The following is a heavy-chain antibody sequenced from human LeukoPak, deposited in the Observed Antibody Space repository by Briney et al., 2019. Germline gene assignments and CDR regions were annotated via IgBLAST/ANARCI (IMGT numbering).Heavy chain of an antibody. D-gene: IGHD3-10*01. V-gene: IGHV1-2*04. Sequence: GASVKVSCKASGYTFTGYYMHWVRQAPGQGLEWMGWINPNSGGTNYAQKFQGWVTMTRDTSISTAYMELSSLKASDTAMYYCARAYGSGSYYKNAFDIWGQGTMVTVSS. CDR2: INPNSGGT. CDR3: ARAYGSGSYYKNAFDI. CDR1: GYTFTGYY. J-gene: IGHJ3*02.